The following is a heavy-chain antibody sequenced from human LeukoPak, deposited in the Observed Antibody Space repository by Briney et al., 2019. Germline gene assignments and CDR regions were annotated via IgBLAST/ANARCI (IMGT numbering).Heavy chain of an antibody. CDR1: GFTFSSYW. Sequence: GGSLRLSCAASGFTFSSYWMSWVRQAPGKGLEWVANIEQDGSEKYYVDSVKGRFTISRDNAKNSLYLQMNSLRAEDTAVYYCASEIITMVRGVIPKGGAFDIWGQGTMVTVSS. CDR3: ASEIITMVRGVIPKGGAFDI. CDR2: IEQDGSEK. V-gene: IGHV3-7*01. D-gene: IGHD3-10*01. J-gene: IGHJ3*02.